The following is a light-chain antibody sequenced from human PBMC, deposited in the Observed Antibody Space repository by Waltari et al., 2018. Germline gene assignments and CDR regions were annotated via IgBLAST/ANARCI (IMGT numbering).Light chain of an antibody. J-gene: IGKJ1*01. CDR2: AAS. Sequence: DIQMTQSPSSLSASVGDRVTITCRASQSISSYLNWYQQKPGKAPKLLIYAASSLQSGVLSRFSGSGSGTDFTLTISSLQPEDFATYYCQQSYSTPPWTFGQGTKVEIK. CDR1: QSISSY. V-gene: IGKV1-39*01. CDR3: QQSYSTPPWT.